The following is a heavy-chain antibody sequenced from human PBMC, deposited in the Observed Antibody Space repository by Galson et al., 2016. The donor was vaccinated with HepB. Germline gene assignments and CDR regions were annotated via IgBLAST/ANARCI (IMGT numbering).Heavy chain of an antibody. CDR2: ISWNSGSI. J-gene: IGHJ4*02. V-gene: IGHV3-9*01. Sequence: SLRLSCAASGFTFDDYAMHWVRLVPGKGLEWVSGISWNSGSIGYPDSVKGRFTVSRDNAKNSLYLQMNSLRAEDTALYFCAKDKAPRWKPLNERESFDLWGQGTLVTVSS. CDR1: GFTFDDYA. CDR3: AKDKAPRWKPLNERESFDL. D-gene: IGHD2-15*01.